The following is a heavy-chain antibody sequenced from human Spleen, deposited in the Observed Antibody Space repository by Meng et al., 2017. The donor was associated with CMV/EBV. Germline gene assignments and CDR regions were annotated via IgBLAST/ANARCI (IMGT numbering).Heavy chain of an antibody. J-gene: IGHJ4*02. CDR1: SNNRAA. Sequence: SNNRAAWTWTRQSPSRGIEWLVRTYYSSKWFNDYAVSVKGRLIVNADTSKNQFSLQLNSVTPEDTAVYFCARAYYYDRGGYAHYFDFWGQGALVTVSS. CDR3: ARAYYYDRGGYAHYFDF. D-gene: IGHD3-22*01. V-gene: IGHV6-1*01. CDR2: TYYSSKWFN.